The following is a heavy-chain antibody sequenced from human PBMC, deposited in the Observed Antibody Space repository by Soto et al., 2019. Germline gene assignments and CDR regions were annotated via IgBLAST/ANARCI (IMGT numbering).Heavy chain of an antibody. Sequence: SETLSLTCAVYGGSFSGYYWSWIRQPPGKGLEWIGEINHSGSTNYNPSLKSRVTISVDTSKNQFSLKLSSVTAADTAVYYCARGSIAAAGRGNWFDPWIQGTLVTVSA. J-gene: IGHJ5*02. D-gene: IGHD6-13*01. CDR3: ARGSIAAAGRGNWFDP. CDR1: GGSFSGYY. V-gene: IGHV4-34*01. CDR2: INHSGST.